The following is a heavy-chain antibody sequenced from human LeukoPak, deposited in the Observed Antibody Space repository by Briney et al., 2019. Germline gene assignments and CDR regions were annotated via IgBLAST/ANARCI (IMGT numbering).Heavy chain of an antibody. CDR1: GFTFSSYA. D-gene: IGHD1-26*01. Sequence: GGSLRLSCAASGFTFSSYAMHWVRQAPGKGLEWVAVMSYDGSNKYYADSVKGRFTISRDNSKNTLYLQMNSLRAEDTAVYYCARDSWSGSYLGYWGQGTLVTVSS. CDR3: ARDSWSGSYLGY. CDR2: MSYDGSNK. V-gene: IGHV3-30*04. J-gene: IGHJ4*02.